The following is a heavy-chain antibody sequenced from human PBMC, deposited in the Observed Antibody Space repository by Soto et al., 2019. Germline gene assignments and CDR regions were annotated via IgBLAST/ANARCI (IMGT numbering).Heavy chain of an antibody. CDR2: MNPDTGNA. Sequence: QVQLVQSGAEVKKPGASVRVSCRATGYTFDSHDINWVRQAPGQGLEWMGWMNPDTGNAGFAQKFQGRVTMTSDSSQNTAYLELSGLTSDDTAVYYCVREEWGVHTRDFYYGLDVWGQGTTVTVSS. CDR1: GYTFDSHD. D-gene: IGHD1-26*01. V-gene: IGHV1-8*01. J-gene: IGHJ6*02. CDR3: VREEWGVHTRDFYYGLDV.